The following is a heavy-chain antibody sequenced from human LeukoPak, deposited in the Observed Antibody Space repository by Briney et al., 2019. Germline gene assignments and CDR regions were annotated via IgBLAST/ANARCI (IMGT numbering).Heavy chain of an antibody. J-gene: IGHJ3*02. Sequence: SETLSLTCTVSGGSISSYYWSWIRQPPGKGLEWIGSIYYSGSTYYNPSLKSRVTISVDTSKNQFSLKLSSVTAADTAVYYCARSYSRGDAFDIWGQGTMVTVSS. D-gene: IGHD1-26*01. CDR2: IYYSGST. CDR1: GGSISSYY. CDR3: ARSYSRGDAFDI. V-gene: IGHV4-59*05.